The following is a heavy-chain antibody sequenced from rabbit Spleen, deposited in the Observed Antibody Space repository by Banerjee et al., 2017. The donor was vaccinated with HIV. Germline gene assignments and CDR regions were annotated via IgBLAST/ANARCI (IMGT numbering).Heavy chain of an antibody. D-gene: IGHD2-1*01. CDR3: ARGSATMTMVITGYYFTL. CDR1: GFSFSSSYD. V-gene: IGHV1S45*01. J-gene: IGHJ4*01. Sequence: QEQLVESGGGLVQPGASLTLTCTASGFSFSSSYDMCWVRQAPGKGLEWIACIYTGNGNTYYASWAKGRFTISKTSSTTVTLQMTSLTVADTATYFCARGSATMTMVITGYYFTLWGPGTLVTVS. CDR2: IYTGNGNT.